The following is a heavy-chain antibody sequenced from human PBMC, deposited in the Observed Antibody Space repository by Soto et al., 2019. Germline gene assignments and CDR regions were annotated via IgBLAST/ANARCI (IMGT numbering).Heavy chain of an antibody. J-gene: IGHJ5*02. CDR1: GFSLGTSGVG. D-gene: IGHD1-1*01. CDR3: ARRQRYNWNDGGWFDP. V-gene: IGHV2-5*01. CDR2: IYWNDDK. Sequence: QITLEESGPTLVKPTQTLTLTCTFSGFSLGTSGVGVGWIRQPPGKALGWLAFIYWNDDKRYSPSLKNRLTIRKDTPKNQVVLTMTNMDPVDTATYYCARRQRYNWNDGGWFDPWGQGTLVTVSS.